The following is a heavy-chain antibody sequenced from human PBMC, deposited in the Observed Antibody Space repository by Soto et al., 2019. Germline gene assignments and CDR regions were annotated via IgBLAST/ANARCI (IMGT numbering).Heavy chain of an antibody. V-gene: IGHV1-8*01. D-gene: IGHD3-3*01. CDR2: MNPNSGNT. CDR3: ARGYEGHYDFWRCDP. J-gene: IGHJ5*02. Sequence: QVQLVQSGAEVKKPGASVKVSCKASGYSFTSYDINWVRQATGQGLEWMGWMNPNSGNTAYAQKFQGRVTMTRNTSISTAYLELSSLRSEDTAVYYCARGYEGHYDFWRCDPWGQGTLVTVSS. CDR1: GYSFTSYD.